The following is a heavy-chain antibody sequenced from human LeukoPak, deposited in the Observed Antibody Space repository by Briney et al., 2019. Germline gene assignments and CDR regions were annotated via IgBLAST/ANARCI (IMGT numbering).Heavy chain of an antibody. J-gene: IGHJ4*02. CDR1: GFTFTTYT. V-gene: IGHV3-21*01. Sequence: PGGSLRLSCAASGFTFTTYTMNWVRQAPGKGLEWVSSISGSGAYIYYADSVKGRFTISRDNAKNSLYLQMNSLRAEDTAVYYCARVFTTVDHFDYWGQGTLVTVSS. D-gene: IGHD4-4*01. CDR3: ARVFTTVDHFDY. CDR2: ISGSGAYI.